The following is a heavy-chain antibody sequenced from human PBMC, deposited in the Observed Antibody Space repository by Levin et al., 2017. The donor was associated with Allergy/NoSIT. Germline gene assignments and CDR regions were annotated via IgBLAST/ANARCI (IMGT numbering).Heavy chain of an antibody. J-gene: IGHJ4*02. CDR3: AKVATNGGYFDY. CDR1: GFTFNSYW. D-gene: IGHD3-16*01. V-gene: IGHV3-7*01. Sequence: GGSLRLSCTASGFTFNSYWMSWVRQAPGKGLEWVANIKQDGSEKYYVDSVKGRFTLSRDNAKNSLYLQMNSLTAEDTAVYYCAKVATNGGYFDYWGQGALVTVSS. CDR2: IKQDGSEK.